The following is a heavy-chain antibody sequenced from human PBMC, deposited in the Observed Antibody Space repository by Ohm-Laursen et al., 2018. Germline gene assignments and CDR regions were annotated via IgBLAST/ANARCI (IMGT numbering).Heavy chain of an antibody. CDR1: GFNFSTYV. CDR3: ATFYNHAGSGWGRPCDH. D-gene: IGHD3-22*01. V-gene: IGHV3-23*01. Sequence: SLRLSCAASGFNFSTYVLTWVRQAPGKGLEWVSAISGSGDNTYSANSVKGRFTISRDNSKNSLYLQMNTLRVDDTAVYYCATFYNHAGSGWGRPCDHWGQGTLVTVSA. CDR2: ISGSGDNT. J-gene: IGHJ4*02.